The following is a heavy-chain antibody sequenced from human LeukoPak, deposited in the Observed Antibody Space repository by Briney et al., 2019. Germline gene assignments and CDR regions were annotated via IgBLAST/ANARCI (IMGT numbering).Heavy chain of an antibody. Sequence: ASVKVSCKPSGYTFTSYGISWVRQAPGQGLEWMGWIRVYNGDTNCAQKFKGRVTMTIDTSTNTAYMELRSLGSDDTAVYYCARGGSRVTTINILDYWGQGALVTVSS. CDR3: ARGGSRVTTINILDY. V-gene: IGHV1-18*01. D-gene: IGHD5-24*01. CDR1: GYTFTSYG. J-gene: IGHJ4*02. CDR2: IRVYNGDT.